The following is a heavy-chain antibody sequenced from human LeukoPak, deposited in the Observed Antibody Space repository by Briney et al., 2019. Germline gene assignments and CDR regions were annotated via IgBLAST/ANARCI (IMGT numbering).Heavy chain of an antibody. Sequence: PGGSLRLSCAASGFTFSSYAMHWVRPAPGKGLEWVAVISYDRSNKYYAASVKGRFTISRDNSKNTLYLQMNSLRAEDTAVYYCARAGIPRYCSSTSCYGVGYYYYYMDVWGKGTTVTVSS. V-gene: IGHV3-30*01. CDR1: GFTFSSYA. CDR2: ISYDRSNK. D-gene: IGHD2-2*01. CDR3: ARAGIPRYCSSTSCYGVGYYYYYMDV. J-gene: IGHJ6*03.